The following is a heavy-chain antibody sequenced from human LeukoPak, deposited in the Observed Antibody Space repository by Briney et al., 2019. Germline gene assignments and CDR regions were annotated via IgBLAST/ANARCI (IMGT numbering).Heavy chain of an antibody. CDR1: GFTFSSYA. CDR3: AKDGGGYCTSSSCAGTWFDP. Sequence: PGGSLRLSCAASGFTFSSYAMGWVRQAPGKGLEWVSDISGSGGSTYYADSVKGRFTISRDNSQNTLYLQMNSLRVEDTAVYYCAKDGGGYCTSSSCAGTWFDPWGQGTLVTVSS. V-gene: IGHV3-23*01. J-gene: IGHJ5*02. D-gene: IGHD2-2*03. CDR2: ISGSGGST.